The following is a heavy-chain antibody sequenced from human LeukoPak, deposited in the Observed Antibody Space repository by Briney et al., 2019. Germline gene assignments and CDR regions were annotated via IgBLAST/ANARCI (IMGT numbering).Heavy chain of an antibody. V-gene: IGHV6-1*01. CDR3: ARESIAAAGYDPEAVDY. CDR2: TYCRSKWYN. D-gene: IGHD6-13*01. Sequence: SQTLSLTCAISGDSVSSNSAAWNWIRQSPSRGLEWLGRTYCRSKWYNDYAVSVKSRITINPDTSKNQFSLQLNSVTPEDTAVYYCARESIAAAGYDPEAVDYWGQGTLVTVSS. J-gene: IGHJ4*02. CDR1: GDSVSSNSAA.